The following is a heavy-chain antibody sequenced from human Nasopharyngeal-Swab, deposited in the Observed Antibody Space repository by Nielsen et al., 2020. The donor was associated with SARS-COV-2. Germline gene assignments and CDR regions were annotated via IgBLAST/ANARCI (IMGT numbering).Heavy chain of an antibody. Sequence: GGSLRLSWAASGFSFSSYWMSWVRQAPGKGLEWVANINQDGSEQYYVDSVKGRFTISRDNAKTSLYLQMNSLRADDTAVYYCARDLAGSDYWGQGTLVTVSS. CDR3: ARDLAGSDY. D-gene: IGHD6-13*01. CDR1: GFSFSSYW. J-gene: IGHJ4*02. CDR2: INQDGSEQ. V-gene: IGHV3-7*01.